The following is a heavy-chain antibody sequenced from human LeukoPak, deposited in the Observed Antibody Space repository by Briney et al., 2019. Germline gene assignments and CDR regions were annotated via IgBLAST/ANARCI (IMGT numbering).Heavy chain of an antibody. Sequence: PSETMSLTCTVSGGSISSYNWSWIRQPPGKGLEWIGYIYYSGSTNYNPSLKSRVTISVDTSKNQFSLKLSSVTAADTAVYHCARLGAGDYDAFDIWGQGTMVTVSS. CDR3: ARLGAGDYDAFDI. V-gene: IGHV4-59*08. J-gene: IGHJ3*02. CDR1: GGSISSYN. D-gene: IGHD4-17*01. CDR2: IYYSGST.